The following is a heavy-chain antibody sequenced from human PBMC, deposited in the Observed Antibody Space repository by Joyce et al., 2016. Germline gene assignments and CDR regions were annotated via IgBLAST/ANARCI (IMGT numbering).Heavy chain of an antibody. V-gene: IGHV3-30*03. J-gene: IGHJ4*02. Sequence: QVQLVESGGGVVQPGRSLRLTCAASGFSFSNYGMHWVRQDPGKGLELVAYISHDGNDKYSSDSVKGRFTISRDNSKNTLDLQMSSLRRDDSALYYCVRGITTGFDYWGQGTLVTVSS. CDR3: VRGITTGFDY. CDR1: GFSFSNYG. CDR2: ISHDGNDK. D-gene: IGHD3-22*01.